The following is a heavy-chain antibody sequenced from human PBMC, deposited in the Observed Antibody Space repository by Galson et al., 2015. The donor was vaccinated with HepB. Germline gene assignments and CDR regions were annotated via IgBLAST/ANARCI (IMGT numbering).Heavy chain of an antibody. D-gene: IGHD6-19*01. CDR3: ARVGGSSGWGGLDY. J-gene: IGHJ4*02. V-gene: IGHV1-3*01. Sequence: CKASGYTFTSYAMHWVRQAPGQRLEWMGWINAGNGNTKYSQKFQGRVTITRDTSASTAYMELSSLRSEDTAVYYCARVGGSSGWGGLDYWGQGTLVTVSS. CDR2: INAGNGNT. CDR1: GYTFTSYA.